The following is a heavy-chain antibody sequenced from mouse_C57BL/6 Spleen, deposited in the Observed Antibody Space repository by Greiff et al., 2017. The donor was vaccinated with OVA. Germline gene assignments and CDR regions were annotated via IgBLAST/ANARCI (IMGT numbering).Heavy chain of an antibody. V-gene: IGHV1-59*01. D-gene: IGHD1-3*01. CDR1: GYTFTSYW. CDR2: IDPSDSYT. J-gene: IGHJ3*01. Sequence: QVQLQQPGAELVRPGTSVKLSCKASGYTFTSYWMHWVKQRPGQGLEWIGVIDPSDSYTNYNQKFKGKATLTVDTSSSTAYMQLSSLTSEDSAVYYCARAVKRAWFAYWGQGTLVTVSA. CDR3: ARAVKRAWFAY.